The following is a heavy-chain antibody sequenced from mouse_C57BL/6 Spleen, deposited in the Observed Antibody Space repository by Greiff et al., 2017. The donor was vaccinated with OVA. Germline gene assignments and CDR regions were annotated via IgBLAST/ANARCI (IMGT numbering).Heavy chain of an antibody. V-gene: IGHV5-6*01. J-gene: IGHJ2*01. Sequence: EVKVVESGGDLVKPGGSLKLSCAASGFTFSSYGMSWVRQTPDKRLEWVATISSGGSYTYYPDSVKGRFTISRDNAKNTLYLQMSSLKSEDTAMYYCARLDGYYWGQGTTLTVSS. CDR3: ARLDGYY. CDR2: ISSGGSYT. D-gene: IGHD2-3*01. CDR1: GFTFSSYG.